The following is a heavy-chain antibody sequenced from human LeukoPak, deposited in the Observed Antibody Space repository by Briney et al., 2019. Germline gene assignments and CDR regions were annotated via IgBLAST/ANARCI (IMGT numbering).Heavy chain of an antibody. CDR3: ALGYCSGGSCYSGGGP. D-gene: IGHD2-15*01. Sequence: ASVKVSGKASGYTFTSYGISWVRQAPGQRLEWMGWISAYNGNTNYAQKLQGRVTMTTDTSTSTAYMELRSLRSDDTAVYYCALGYCSGGSCYSGGGPWGQGTLVTVSS. J-gene: IGHJ5*02. V-gene: IGHV1-18*01. CDR2: ISAYNGNT. CDR1: GYTFTSYG.